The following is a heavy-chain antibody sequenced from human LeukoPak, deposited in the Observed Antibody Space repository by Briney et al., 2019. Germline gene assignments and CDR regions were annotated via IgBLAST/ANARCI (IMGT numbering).Heavy chain of an antibody. CDR2: ISGSGGST. CDR3: AKVMTMVVTDAFDI. CDR1: GFTFSSYA. D-gene: IGHD4-23*01. J-gene: IGHJ3*02. V-gene: IGHV3-23*01. Sequence: PGGSLRLSCAASGFTFSSYAMSWVRQAPGKGLELVSAISGSGGSTYYADSVKGRFTISRDNSKNTLYLQMNTLRAADTAVYYCAKVMTMVVTDAFDIWGQGTMVTVSS.